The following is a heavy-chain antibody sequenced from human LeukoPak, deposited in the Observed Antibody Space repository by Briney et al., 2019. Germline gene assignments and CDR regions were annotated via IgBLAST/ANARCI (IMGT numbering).Heavy chain of an antibody. CDR1: GFIFSNYG. J-gene: IGHJ6*03. CDR3: ARTSVATIEKLYYYMDV. D-gene: IGHD5-12*01. CDR2: ISYDGNTK. V-gene: IGHV3-30*03. Sequence: GGSLRLSCAASGFIFSNYGMHWVRQAPGKGLEWMAVISYDGNTKYYADSVQGRFTISRDNSKDTLYLQMNNLRAEDTAVYYCARTSVATIEKLYYYMDVWGKGTTVTVSS.